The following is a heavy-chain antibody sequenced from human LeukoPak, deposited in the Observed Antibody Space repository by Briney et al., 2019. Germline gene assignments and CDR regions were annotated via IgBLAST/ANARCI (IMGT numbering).Heavy chain of an antibody. V-gene: IGHV1-69*06. CDR1: GGTFSSYA. J-gene: IGHJ4*02. CDR3: ARGNKYRTFDY. D-gene: IGHD1/OR15-1a*01. Sequence: GASVKVSCKASGGTFSSYAISWVRQAPGQGLEWMGGIIPIFGTANYAQKFQGRVTITADKSTSTAYMELSSLRSEDTAVYYCARGNKYRTFDYWGQGTLVTVSS. CDR2: IIPIFGTA.